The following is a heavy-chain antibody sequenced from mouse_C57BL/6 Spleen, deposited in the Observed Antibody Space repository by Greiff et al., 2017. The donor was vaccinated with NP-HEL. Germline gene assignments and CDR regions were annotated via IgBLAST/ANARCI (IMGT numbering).Heavy chain of an antibody. CDR2: LCWDDDK. V-gene: IGHV8-8*01. Sequence: QVTLKVSGPGILQPSQTLSLTCSFSGFSLSTFGMGVGWIRHPSGKGLEWLAHLCWDDDKYYNPVLKSRLTISKDTSKNQAFLKIANVDTADTATYYWARIHRNFFDYWGQGTTLTVSS. J-gene: IGHJ2*01. CDR1: GFSLSTFGMG. CDR3: ARIHRNFFDY.